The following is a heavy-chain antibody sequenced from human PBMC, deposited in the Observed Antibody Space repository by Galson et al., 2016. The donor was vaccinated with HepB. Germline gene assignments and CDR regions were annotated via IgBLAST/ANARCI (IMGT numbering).Heavy chain of an antibody. J-gene: IGHJ5*02. V-gene: IGHV4-59*08. D-gene: IGHD2-15*01. CDR3: ARHGGTFDP. CDR2: INDSGSA. CDR1: GGSISTYD. Sequence: SETLSLTCTVSGGSISTYDWSWIRLPPGKTMEWIGYINDSGSASYNPSLKSRVTMSLDTSKNHSSLKLTSVTAADTAVYYCARHGGTFDPWGQGTLVTVSS.